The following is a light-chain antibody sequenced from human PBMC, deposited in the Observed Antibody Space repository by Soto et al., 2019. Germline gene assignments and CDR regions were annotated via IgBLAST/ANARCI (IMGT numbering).Light chain of an antibody. CDR2: EVS. V-gene: IGLV2-14*01. J-gene: IGLJ2*01. Sequence: QSALTQPASVSGSPGQSITISCTGTSSDVGGYNYVSWYQQQSGKAPKLMIHEVSNRPSGVSNRFSGSKSGNTASLTISGLQAEDEADYYCSSYTSSTTVLFGGGTQLTVL. CDR3: SSYTSSTTVL. CDR1: SSDVGGYNY.